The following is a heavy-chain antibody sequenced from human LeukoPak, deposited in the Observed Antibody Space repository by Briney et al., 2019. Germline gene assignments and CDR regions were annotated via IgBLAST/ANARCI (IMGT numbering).Heavy chain of an antibody. Sequence: GGSLRLSCAASGFTFSSYAMHWVRQAPGKGLEWVAVISYDGSNKYYADSVKGRFTISRDNSKNTLYLQMNSLRAEDTAVYYCAREPVVAAEGEVDYWGQGTLVTVSS. V-gene: IGHV3-30-3*01. J-gene: IGHJ4*02. D-gene: IGHD2-15*01. CDR3: AREPVVAAEGEVDY. CDR1: GFTFSSYA. CDR2: ISYDGSNK.